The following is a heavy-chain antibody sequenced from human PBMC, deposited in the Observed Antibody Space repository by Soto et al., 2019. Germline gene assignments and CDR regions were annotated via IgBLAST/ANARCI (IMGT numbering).Heavy chain of an antibody. D-gene: IGHD6-13*01. CDR2: ISAYNGNT. V-gene: IGHV1-18*04. CDR1: GYTFTSYG. CDR3: ARDRPLAAVRPWDY. Sequence: ASVKVSCKASGYTFTSYGISWVRQAPGQGLEWTGWISAYNGNTNYAQKLQGRVTMTTDTSTSTAYMELRSLRSDDTAVYYCARDRPLAAVRPWDYWGQGTLVTVSS. J-gene: IGHJ4*02.